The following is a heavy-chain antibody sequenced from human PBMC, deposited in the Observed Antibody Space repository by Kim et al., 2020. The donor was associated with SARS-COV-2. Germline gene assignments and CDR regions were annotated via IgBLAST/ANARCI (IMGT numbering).Heavy chain of an antibody. CDR3: ARFQPTITMVQGVIIFQRSHFDY. Sequence: SETLSLTCAVYGGSFSGYYWSWIRQPPGKGLEWIGEINHSGSTNYNPSLKSRVTISVDTSKNQFSLKLSSVTAADTAVYYCARFQPTITMVQGVIIFQRSHFDYWGQGTLVTVSS. D-gene: IGHD3-10*01. V-gene: IGHV4-34*01. CDR2: INHSGST. CDR1: GGSFSGYY. J-gene: IGHJ4*02.